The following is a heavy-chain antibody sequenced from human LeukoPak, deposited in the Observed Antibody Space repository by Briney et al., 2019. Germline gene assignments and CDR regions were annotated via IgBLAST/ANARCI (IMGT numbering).Heavy chain of an antibody. Sequence: ASVKVSCKASGYTSTSYDINWVRQATGQGLEWMGWMNPNSGNTGYAQKFQGRVTMTRNTSISTAYMELSSLRSEDTAVYYCARGLLRPTGWLTPPYYYYYMDVWGKGTTVTVSS. CDR2: MNPNSGNT. CDR3: ARGLLRPTGWLTPPYYYYYMDV. J-gene: IGHJ6*03. D-gene: IGHD3-22*01. CDR1: GYTSTSYD. V-gene: IGHV1-8*01.